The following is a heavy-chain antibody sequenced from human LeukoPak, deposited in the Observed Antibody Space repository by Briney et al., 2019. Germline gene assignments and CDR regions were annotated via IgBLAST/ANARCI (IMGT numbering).Heavy chain of an antibody. Sequence: SETLSLTCTASGGSISTYYWSWIRQPPGKALEWIGYIYYSGSTNYNPSLKSRVTISVDTSKKQFSLKLSSVTAADTAVYYCAREYYYDSSGYYPPRAFDIWGQGTMVTVSS. J-gene: IGHJ3*02. CDR3: AREYYYDSSGYYPPRAFDI. D-gene: IGHD3-22*01. V-gene: IGHV4-59*01. CDR1: GGSISTYY. CDR2: IYYSGST.